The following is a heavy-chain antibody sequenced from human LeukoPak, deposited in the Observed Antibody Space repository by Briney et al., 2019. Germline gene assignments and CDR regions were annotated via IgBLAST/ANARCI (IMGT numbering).Heavy chain of an antibody. Sequence: SETLSLTCTVSGGSISSSSYYWGWIRQPPGKGLEWIGSIYYSGSTYYNPSLKSRVTISVDTSKNQFSLKLSSVTAADTAVYCCARSSGYFNEYYFDYWGQGTLVTVSS. CDR2: IYYSGST. D-gene: IGHD3-22*01. CDR3: ARSSGYFNEYYFDY. CDR1: GGSISSSSYY. V-gene: IGHV4-39*01. J-gene: IGHJ4*02.